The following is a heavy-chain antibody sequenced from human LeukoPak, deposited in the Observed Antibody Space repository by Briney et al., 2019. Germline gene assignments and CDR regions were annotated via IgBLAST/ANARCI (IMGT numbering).Heavy chain of an antibody. J-gene: IGHJ4*02. V-gene: IGHV3-21*01. CDR2: ISGSGGDT. CDR1: GFTFSSYA. Sequence: GSLRLSCAASGFTFSSYAMSWVRQAPGKGLEWVSIISGSGGDTYYADSVKGRFTISRDNAKNSLYLQMNSLRAEDTAVYYCAREIYYDSSGYYPYWGQGTLVTVSS. CDR3: AREIYYDSSGYYPY. D-gene: IGHD3-22*01.